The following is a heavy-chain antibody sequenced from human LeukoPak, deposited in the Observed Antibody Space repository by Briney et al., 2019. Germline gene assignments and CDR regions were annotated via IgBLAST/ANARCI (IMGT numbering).Heavy chain of an antibody. CDR1: GFNVNSNY. V-gene: IGHV3-66*02. CDR3: ASFLGGFSSFQ. D-gene: IGHD2-15*01. J-gene: IGHJ4*02. Sequence: GGSLRLSCAASGFNVNSNYMSWVRQAPGKGMEWVAVIFSGGSTYYVDSVNGRFTTSRDNSKNTLYLQMNSLRAEDTGVYYCASFLGGFSSFQWGQGTPVAVSS. CDR2: IFSGGST.